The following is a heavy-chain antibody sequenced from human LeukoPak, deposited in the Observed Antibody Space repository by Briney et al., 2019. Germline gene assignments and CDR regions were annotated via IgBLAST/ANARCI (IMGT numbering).Heavy chain of an antibody. CDR1: GFTVSSNY. D-gene: IGHD6-13*01. CDR2: IYSGGST. Sequence: GGSLRLSCAASGFTVSSNYMSWVRQAPGKGLEWVSVIYSGGSTYYADSVKGRFTISRDNSKNTLYLQMNSLRAEDTAVYYCARTVAIAAAGFDYWGQGTLVTVPS. CDR3: ARTVAIAAAGFDY. V-gene: IGHV3-53*01. J-gene: IGHJ4*02.